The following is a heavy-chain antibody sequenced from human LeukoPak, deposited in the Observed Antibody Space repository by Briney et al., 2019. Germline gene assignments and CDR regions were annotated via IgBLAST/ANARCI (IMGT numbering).Heavy chain of an antibody. J-gene: IGHJ5*02. CDR2: ISSSGSTI. CDR1: GFTFSSYE. CDR3: TRIYSSGWYARDNWFDP. D-gene: IGHD6-19*01. V-gene: IGHV3-48*03. Sequence: GGSLRLSCAASGFTFSSYEMNWVRQAPGKGLEWVSYISSSGSTIYYADSVKGRFTISRDNAKNSLYLQMNSLRAEDTAVYYCTRIYSSGWYARDNWFDPWGKGTLATVSS.